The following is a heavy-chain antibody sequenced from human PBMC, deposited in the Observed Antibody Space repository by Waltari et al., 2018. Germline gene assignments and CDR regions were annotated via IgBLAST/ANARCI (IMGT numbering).Heavy chain of an antibody. CDR1: GFTFSSYG. CDR2: IWYDGSNK. D-gene: IGHD6-19*01. Sequence: QVQLVESGGGVVQPGRSLRLSCAASGFTFSSYGMHWVRQAPGKGLEWVAVIWYDGSNKYYADSVKGRFTISRDNSKKTLYLQRNSLRAEDTAVYYCARDLGSSSGWPYYYYYGMDVWGQGTTVTVSS. J-gene: IGHJ6*02. V-gene: IGHV3-33*01. CDR3: ARDLGSSSGWPYYYYYGMDV.